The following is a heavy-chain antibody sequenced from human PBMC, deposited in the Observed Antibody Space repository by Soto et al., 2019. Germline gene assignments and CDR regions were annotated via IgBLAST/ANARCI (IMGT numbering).Heavy chain of an antibody. J-gene: IGHJ6*03. CDR2: INSDGSST. D-gene: IGHD5-12*01. Sequence: PGGSLRLSCAASGFTFSSYWMHWVRQAPGKGLVWVSRINSDGSSTSYADSVKGRFTISRDNAKNTLYLQMNSLRAEDTAVYHCARVGEYSGYDHQDYYYYMDVWGKGTTVTVSS. V-gene: IGHV3-74*01. CDR3: ARVGEYSGYDHQDYYYYMDV. CDR1: GFTFSSYW.